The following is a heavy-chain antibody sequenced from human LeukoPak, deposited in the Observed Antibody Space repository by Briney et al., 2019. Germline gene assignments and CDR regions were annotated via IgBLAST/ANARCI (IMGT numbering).Heavy chain of an antibody. V-gene: IGHV3-23*01. CDR3: ARDRQEQWRGDLDY. CDR1: GFTFSNYA. CDR2: ISGSGGST. D-gene: IGHD6-19*01. Sequence: PGGSLRLSCAASGFTFSNYAMSWVRQAPGKGLEWVSAISGSGGSTYYADSVKGRSTVSRDNSKNTLDLQMNSLRAEDTAIYYCARDRQEQWRGDLDYWGQGTLVTVSS. J-gene: IGHJ4*02.